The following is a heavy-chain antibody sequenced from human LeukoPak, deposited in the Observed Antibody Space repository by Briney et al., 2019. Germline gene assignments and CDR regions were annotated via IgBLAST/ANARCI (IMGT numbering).Heavy chain of an antibody. CDR3: ARVARGDYYYYYMDV. V-gene: IGHV3-74*01. D-gene: IGHD3-10*01. CDR1: GFTVSSYW. CDR2: INNDGSST. J-gene: IGHJ6*03. Sequence: PGGSLRLSCAASGFTVSSYWMHWVRQAPGKGLVWVSRINNDGSSTSYADSVQGRFTISRDNAKNTLYLQMNSLRAEDTALYYCARVARGDYYYYYMDVWGKGTTVTVSS.